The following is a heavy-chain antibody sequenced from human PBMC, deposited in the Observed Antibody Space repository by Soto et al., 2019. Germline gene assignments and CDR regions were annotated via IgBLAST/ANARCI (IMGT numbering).Heavy chain of an antibody. J-gene: IGHJ4*02. CDR1: GYTFTSYG. D-gene: IGHD6-19*01. Sequence: ASVKVSCKASGYTFTSYGISWVRQAPGQGLEWMGWISAYNGNTNYAQKLQGRVTMTTDTSTSTAYMELRSLRSDDTAVYYCARDPPGQWLVGSFYFDYWGQGTLVTVSS. CDR3: ARDPPGQWLVGSFYFDY. V-gene: IGHV1-18*01. CDR2: ISAYNGNT.